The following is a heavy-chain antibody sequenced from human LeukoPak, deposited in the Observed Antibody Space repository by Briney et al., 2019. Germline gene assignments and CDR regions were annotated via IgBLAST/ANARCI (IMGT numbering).Heavy chain of an antibody. V-gene: IGHV3-21*01. D-gene: IGHD2-21*01. CDR2: ISGRSSSI. J-gene: IGHJ4*02. CDR1: GFTFSSYS. Sequence: GGSLRLSCAASGFTFSSYSMNWVRQAPGKGLEWVSSISGRSSSIYYADSVKGRFTISRDNAKNSLYLQMDSLRAEDTAVYFCARVLSNSYPEWGQGTLVTVSS. CDR3: ARVLSNSYPE.